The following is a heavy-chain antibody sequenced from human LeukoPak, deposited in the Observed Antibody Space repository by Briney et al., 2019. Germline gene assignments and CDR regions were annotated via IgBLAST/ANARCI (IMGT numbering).Heavy chain of an antibody. J-gene: IGHJ4*02. V-gene: IGHV4-4*07. CDR1: GDSISSYY. D-gene: IGHD2-15*01. CDR2: IYTSGST. CDR3: ARDGRVCSGGSCFYYFEY. Sequence: SETLSLTCTVSGDSISSYYWSWIRQPAGKGLEWIGRIYTSGSTNYNPSLKSRVTMSVDTSKNQFSLKLSSVTAADTAVYYCARDGRVCSGGSCFYYFEYWGQGTLVTVSS.